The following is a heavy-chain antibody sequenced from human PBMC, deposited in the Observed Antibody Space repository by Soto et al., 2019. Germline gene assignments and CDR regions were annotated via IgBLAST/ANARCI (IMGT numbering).Heavy chain of an antibody. D-gene: IGHD3-16*01. CDR1: GFTFSSYA. CDR3: AKGNGYGGGVSPRAYFDY. Sequence: GGSLRLSCAASGFTFSSYAMSWVRQAPGKGLEWVSAISGSGGSTYYADSVKGRFTISRDNSKNTLYLQMNSLRAEDTAVYYCAKGNGYGGGVSPRAYFDYWGQGTLVTVSS. J-gene: IGHJ4*02. V-gene: IGHV3-23*01. CDR2: ISGSGGST.